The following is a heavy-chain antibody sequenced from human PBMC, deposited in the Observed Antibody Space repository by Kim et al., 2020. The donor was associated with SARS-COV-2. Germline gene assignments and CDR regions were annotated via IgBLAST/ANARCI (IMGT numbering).Heavy chain of an antibody. D-gene: IGHD6-19*01. CDR3: AKAQPLNWGWYGFED. CDR2: DPGGGGRT. CDR1: GFTVNNFA. V-gene: IGHV3-23*01. Sequence: GGSLRLSCGASGFTVNNFAMSWVRQAPGKGLEWVSTDPGGGGRTFYADSVKGRFTISRDNSKNTVFLQMNSVRAEDTAVYYCAKAQPLNWGWYGFEDWGQGTLVTVSS. J-gene: IGHJ4*02.